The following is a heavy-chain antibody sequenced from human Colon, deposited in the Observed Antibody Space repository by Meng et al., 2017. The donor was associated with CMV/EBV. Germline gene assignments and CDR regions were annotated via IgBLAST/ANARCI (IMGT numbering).Heavy chain of an antibody. CDR2: ISSSSSCI. CDR1: GFTFSSYS. CDR3: ARDPQRHNSGYLGSAQYFDY. J-gene: IGHJ4*02. D-gene: IGHD5-12*01. Sequence: SCAASGFTFSSYSMNWVRQAPGKGLEWVSSISSSSSCIYYADSVKGRFTISRDNAKNSLYLQMNSLRAEDTAVYYCARDPQRHNSGYLGSAQYFDYWGQGTLVTVSS. V-gene: IGHV3-21*01.